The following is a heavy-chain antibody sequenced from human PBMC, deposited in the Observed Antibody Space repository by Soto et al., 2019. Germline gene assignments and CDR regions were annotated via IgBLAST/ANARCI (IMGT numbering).Heavy chain of an antibody. CDR1: GYTFNSYG. CDR2: ISAYNGNT. CDR3: ARETIYGGNSGDY. Sequence: APVKVSCKASGYTFNSYGISWAGHAPGQGLEWMGWISAYNGNTNYAQKLQGRVTMTTDTSTSTAYMELRSLRSDDTAVYYCARETIYGGNSGDYWGQGTLVTVSS. V-gene: IGHV1-18*01. J-gene: IGHJ4*02. D-gene: IGHD4-17*01.